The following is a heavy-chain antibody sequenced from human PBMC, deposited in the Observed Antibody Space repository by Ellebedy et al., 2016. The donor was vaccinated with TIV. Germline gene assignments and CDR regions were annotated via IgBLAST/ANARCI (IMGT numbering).Heavy chain of an antibody. CDR1: GGSFSGHY. CDR2: INHSGST. CDR3: ARGRKAPGYFDY. D-gene: IGHD1-14*01. V-gene: IGHV4-34*01. J-gene: IGHJ4*02. Sequence: SETLSLXXAVYGGSFSGHYWTWIRQPPGKGLEWIGEINHSGSTNSNPSLKSRVTISVDTSKNQFSLKLRSVTTADTAVYYCARGRKAPGYFDYWGQGNLVTVSS.